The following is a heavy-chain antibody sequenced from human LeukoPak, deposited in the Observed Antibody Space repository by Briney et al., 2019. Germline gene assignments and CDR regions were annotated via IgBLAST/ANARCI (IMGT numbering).Heavy chain of an antibody. CDR1: GYTFTGHY. J-gene: IGHJ3*02. D-gene: IGHD3-22*01. Sequence: ASVKVSFKSSGYTFTGHYMHWVRQAPGQGLEWVGWINPNSGGTNYAQKFQGRVTMTRDTSISTAYMELSRLRSDDTAVYYCAVEYYYDSSGYSAFDIWGQGTMVTVSS. V-gene: IGHV1-2*02. CDR3: AVEYYYDSSGYSAFDI. CDR2: INPNSGGT.